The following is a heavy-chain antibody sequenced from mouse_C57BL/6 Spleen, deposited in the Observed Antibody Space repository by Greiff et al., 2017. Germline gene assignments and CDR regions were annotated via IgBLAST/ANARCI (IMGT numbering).Heavy chain of an antibody. Sequence: QVQLQQPGAELVKPGASVKLSCKASGYTFTSYWMHWVTQRPGRGLEWIGRIDPNSGGTKYNEKFKSKATLTVDKPSSTAYMQISSLTSEDSAVYYCARSWEGYFDYWGQGTTRTVSS. CDR2: IDPNSGGT. CDR3: ARSWEGYFDY. V-gene: IGHV1-72*01. J-gene: IGHJ2*01. D-gene: IGHD4-1*01. CDR1: GYTFTSYW.